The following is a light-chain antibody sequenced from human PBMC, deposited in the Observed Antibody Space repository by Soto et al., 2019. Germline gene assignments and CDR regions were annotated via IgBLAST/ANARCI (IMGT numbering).Light chain of an antibody. Sequence: EIVMTQSPGTLSLSPGERATISCRASQVIGSRYLAWYHQKSGQAPRLLIYGASSRATGIPDRFSGSGSGTDFTLTISRLEPKDFGVYYCQQFGSSIPHTFGQGTKLEIK. CDR2: GAS. CDR1: QVIGSRY. J-gene: IGKJ2*01. V-gene: IGKV3-20*01. CDR3: QQFGSSIPHT.